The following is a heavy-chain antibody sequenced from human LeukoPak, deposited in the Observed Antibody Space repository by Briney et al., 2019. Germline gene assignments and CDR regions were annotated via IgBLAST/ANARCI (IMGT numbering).Heavy chain of an antibody. J-gene: IGHJ4*02. CDR2: IYSNNTT. Sequence: PGGSLRLSCAASGFTVSSNYMTWVRQAPGKGLEWVSVIYSNNTTFYADSVKGRFTISRDKSKNTLYLRMNSLRAEDTAVYYCAKGITVMMVAPGYWGQGTLVTVSS. D-gene: IGHD3-22*01. CDR1: GFTVSSNY. V-gene: IGHV3-53*01. CDR3: AKGITVMMVAPGY.